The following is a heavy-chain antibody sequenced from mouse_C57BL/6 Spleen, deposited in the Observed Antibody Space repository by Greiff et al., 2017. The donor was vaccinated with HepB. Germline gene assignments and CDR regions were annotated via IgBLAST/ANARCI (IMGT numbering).Heavy chain of an antibody. CDR3: VRHYGSSFFDY. CDR1: GFSFNTYA. CDR2: IRSKSNNYAT. Sequence: GGGLVQPKGSLKLSCAASGFSFNTYAMHWVRQAPGKGLEWVARIRSKSNNYATYYADSVKDRFTISRDDSESMLYLQMNNLKTEDTAMYYCVRHYGSSFFDYWGQGTTLTVSS. D-gene: IGHD1-1*01. V-gene: IGHV10-1*01. J-gene: IGHJ2*01.